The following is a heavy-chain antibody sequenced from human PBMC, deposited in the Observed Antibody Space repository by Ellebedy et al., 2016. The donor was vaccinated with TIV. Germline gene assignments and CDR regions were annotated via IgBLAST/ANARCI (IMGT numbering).Heavy chain of an antibody. Sequence: GGSLRLSXATSGFTFSSTSMTWVRQAPGKGLEWVSYISTTSSTIYYADSVKGRFTISRDNAKNSLYLQMNSLRAEDTAVYYCARGGSTSTWFYYFDHWGQGTLVTGSP. D-gene: IGHD6-13*01. J-gene: IGHJ4*02. V-gene: IGHV3-48*04. CDR3: ARGGSTSTWFYYFDH. CDR1: GFTFSSTS. CDR2: ISTTSSTI.